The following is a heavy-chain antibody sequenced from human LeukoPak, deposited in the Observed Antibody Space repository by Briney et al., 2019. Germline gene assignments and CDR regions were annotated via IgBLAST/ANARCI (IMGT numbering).Heavy chain of an antibody. J-gene: IGHJ4*02. V-gene: IGHV5-51*01. CDR2: IYPGDSDT. Sequence: GESLQISCKGSGYSFTSYWIGWGRQLPGKGLEWMGIIYPGDSDTRYSPSFQGQVTISADKYISTAYLQWSNLKASDTAMYYCARQRGLFDFWGQGTLVTVSS. CDR3: ARQRGLFDF. D-gene: IGHD3-10*01. CDR1: GYSFTSYW.